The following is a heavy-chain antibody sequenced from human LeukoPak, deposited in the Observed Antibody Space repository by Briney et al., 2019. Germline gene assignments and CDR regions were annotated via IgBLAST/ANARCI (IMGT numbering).Heavy chain of an antibody. V-gene: IGHV1-69*06. CDR2: ISPTFGTE. CDR1: GVTFSSYS. D-gene: IGHD3-10*01. CDR3: AKDRGALGTSGSTFES. Sequence: SVKASCKASGVTFSSYSISWVRQAPGQGLEWMGRISPTFGTEQYAQNFRGRVTITADTSTTTVYMELSGLRSEDTAIYFCAKDRGALGTSGSTFESWGQGTLVTVSS. J-gene: IGHJ4*02.